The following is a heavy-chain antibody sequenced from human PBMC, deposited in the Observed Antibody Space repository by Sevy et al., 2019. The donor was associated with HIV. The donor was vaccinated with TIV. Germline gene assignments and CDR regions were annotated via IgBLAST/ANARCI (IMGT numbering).Heavy chain of an antibody. CDR2: ISGSGDPT. CDR1: GFMFSNFG. V-gene: IGHV3-48*02. Sequence: GGSLRLSCVVSGFMFSNFGMNWVRQVPGKGLEWVAYISGSGDPTKYAESVKGRFTVSRDNAQNALFLQVNSLRDDDTGVYFCARDGTRLQYWGQGTLVTVSS. D-gene: IGHD2-21*02. CDR3: ARDGTRLQY. J-gene: IGHJ4*02.